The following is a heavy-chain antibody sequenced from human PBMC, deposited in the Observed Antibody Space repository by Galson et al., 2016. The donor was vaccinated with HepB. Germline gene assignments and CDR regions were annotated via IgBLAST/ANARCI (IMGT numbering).Heavy chain of an antibody. J-gene: IGHJ4*02. Sequence: SVKVSCKASGYTFISYYMQWVRQAPGQGLEWMGIIDPRGGSTSYAQKFQGRVTMTRDTSTSTVYMELSSLRSEDTAVYYCATSSGSYSHNDYWGQGTLVTVSS. D-gene: IGHD3-22*01. V-gene: IGHV1-46*01. CDR2: IDPRGGST. CDR3: ATSSGSYSHNDY. CDR1: GYTFISYY.